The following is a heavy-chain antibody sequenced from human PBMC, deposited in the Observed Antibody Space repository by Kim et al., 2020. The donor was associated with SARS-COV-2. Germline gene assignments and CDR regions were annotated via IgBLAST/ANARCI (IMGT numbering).Heavy chain of an antibody. J-gene: IGHJ5*02. CDR2: GST. D-gene: IGHD2-15*01. V-gene: IGHV3-53*01. Sequence: GSTYYADSVKGRFTISRDNSKNTLYLQMNSLRAEDTAVYYCANVAGWFDPWGQGTLVTVSS. CDR3: ANVAGWFDP.